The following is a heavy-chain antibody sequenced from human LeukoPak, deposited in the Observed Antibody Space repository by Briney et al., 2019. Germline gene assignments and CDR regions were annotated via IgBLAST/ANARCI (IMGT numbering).Heavy chain of an antibody. CDR3: ARDGPYSYGDYGMDV. D-gene: IGHD5-18*01. V-gene: IGHV3-74*01. CDR1: GFTFSSYW. Sequence: PGGSLRLSCAASGFTFSSYWMHWVRQAPGKGLVWVSRINSDGSSTNYADSVKGRFTISRDNDKNTLYLQMNSLRAEDTAVYYCARDGPYSYGDYGMDVWGQGTTVTVSS. CDR2: INSDGSST. J-gene: IGHJ6*02.